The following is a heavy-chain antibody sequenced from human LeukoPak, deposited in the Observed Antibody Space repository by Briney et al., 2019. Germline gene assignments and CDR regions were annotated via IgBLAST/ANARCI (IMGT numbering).Heavy chain of an antibody. J-gene: IGHJ6*02. CDR3: ARVASKGGVDV. Sequence: SETLSLTCTVSGGSISSYHWSWIRQPPGKGLEWIGYTHYSGSTTYNPSLRSRVTVSLDKYNNQFSLRLTSVTAADTAVYYCARVASKGGVDVWGQGTTVTVSS. V-gene: IGHV4-59*01. CDR2: THYSGST. CDR1: GGSISSYH. D-gene: IGHD5/OR15-5a*01.